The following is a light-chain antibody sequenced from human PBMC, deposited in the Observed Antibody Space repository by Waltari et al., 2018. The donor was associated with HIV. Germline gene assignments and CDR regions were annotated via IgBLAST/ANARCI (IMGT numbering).Light chain of an antibody. J-gene: IGKJ1*01. CDR2: GTN. CDR1: QSISHY. Sequence: DIQMTQFPSSLAASVGDRVTITCRTSQSISHYLQWYQQKPGKAPKLVIYGTNNLHSGAPSRFSASCSATDFTLTISSLQPDDFAIYHCHQTYTMPWTFGQGTKVEIK. CDR3: HQTYTMPWT. V-gene: IGKV1-39*01.